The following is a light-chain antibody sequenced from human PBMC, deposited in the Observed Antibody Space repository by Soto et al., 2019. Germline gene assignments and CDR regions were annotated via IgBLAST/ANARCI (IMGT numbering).Light chain of an antibody. CDR3: QQSYSTPFT. J-gene: IGKJ3*01. V-gene: IGKV1-39*01. CDR2: DAS. Sequence: DIHMTQSPSTLSASVGDRVTITCRASQSISTWLAWYQQKPGKAPELLIFDASSLKSGVPSRFSGSGSGTDFTLTISSLQPEDFATYYCQQSYSTPFTFGPGTKVDIK. CDR1: QSISTW.